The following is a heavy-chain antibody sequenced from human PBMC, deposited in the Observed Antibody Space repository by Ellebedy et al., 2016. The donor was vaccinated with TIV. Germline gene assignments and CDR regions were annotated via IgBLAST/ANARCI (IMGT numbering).Heavy chain of an antibody. D-gene: IGHD1-26*01. CDR3: ARGDSGSYSPVETFDI. CDR2: IIPIFGTA. J-gene: IGHJ3*02. CDR1: GGTFSSYA. Sequence: SVKVSCXASGGTFSSYAISWVRQAPGQGLEWMGGIIPIFGTANYAQKFQGRVTITADESTSTAYMELSSLRSEDTAVYYCARGDSGSYSPVETFDIWGQGTMVTVSS. V-gene: IGHV1-69*13.